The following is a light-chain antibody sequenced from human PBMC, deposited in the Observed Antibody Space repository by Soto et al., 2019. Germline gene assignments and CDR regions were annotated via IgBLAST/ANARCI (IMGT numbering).Light chain of an antibody. CDR2: GPS. CDR3: QQYNSWPPIT. Sequence: EIVLTQSPGTLSLSPGERATLSCRASQNVNSNHIAWYQQKPGQAPRLLIYGPSSRATGIPERFSGSGSGTDFTLTISRLEPEDFAVYYCQQYNSWPPITFGQGTRLEIK. CDR1: QNVNSNH. V-gene: IGKV3-20*01. J-gene: IGKJ5*01.